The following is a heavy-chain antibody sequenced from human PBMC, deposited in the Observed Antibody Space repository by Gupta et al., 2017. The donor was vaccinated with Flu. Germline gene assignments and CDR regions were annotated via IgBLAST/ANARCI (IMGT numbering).Heavy chain of an antibody. J-gene: IGHJ6*02. Sequence: QVQLVQSGAEVKKPGASVKVSCYASGYTFTDYYIQWVRQAPGQGLEWMGWINPSTGGTTYAQKFQGRVTMGRDTSITTAYMELSRLRSDDTAIYYCARDHCTSSGCYEYYYYGLDVWGQGTTVAVSS. V-gene: IGHV1-2*02. CDR2: INPSTGGT. D-gene: IGHD2-2*01. CDR3: ARDHCTSSGCYEYYYYGLDV. CDR1: GYTFTDYY.